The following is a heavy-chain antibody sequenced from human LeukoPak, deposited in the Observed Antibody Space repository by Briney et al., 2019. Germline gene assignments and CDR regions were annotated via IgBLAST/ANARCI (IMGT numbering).Heavy chain of an antibody. CDR3: AKDPLAWYYFDY. CDR1: GFTFSSYA. CDR2: ISGSGGST. V-gene: IGHV3-23*01. D-gene: IGHD5-12*01. J-gene: IGHJ4*02. Sequence: GGSLRLSCAASGFTFSSYAMSWVRRAPGKGLEWVSAISGSGGSTYYADSVKGRFTISRDNSKNTLYLQMNSLRAEDTAVYYCAKDPLAWYYFDYWGQGTLVTVSS.